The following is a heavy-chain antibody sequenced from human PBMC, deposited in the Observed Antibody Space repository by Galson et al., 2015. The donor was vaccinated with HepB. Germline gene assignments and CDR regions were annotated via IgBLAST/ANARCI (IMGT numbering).Heavy chain of an antibody. CDR2: IIPILGTA. J-gene: IGHJ6*03. Sequence: SVKVSCKASGGTFSSYAISWVRQAPGQGLEWMGGIIPILGTANYAQKFQGRVTITADESTSTAYMELSSLRSEDTAVYYCARDKAVPAAPKLYYYYMDVWGKGTTVTVSS. CDR1: GGTFSSYA. CDR3: ARDKAVPAAPKLYYYYMDV. D-gene: IGHD2-2*01. V-gene: IGHV1-69*13.